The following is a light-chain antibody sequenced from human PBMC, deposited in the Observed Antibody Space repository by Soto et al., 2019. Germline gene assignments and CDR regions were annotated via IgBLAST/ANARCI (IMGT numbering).Light chain of an antibody. CDR1: QDITRY. Sequence: IKLTKSPSSLSASIGDRVTMTCRASQDITRYLAWYRQEPGRAPKLLIYAASSLQSGVPSRFSGSGSGTEFTLTISSLQPEDFATYYCQQSYSSPPTFGQVTKVDIK. CDR2: AAS. CDR3: QQSYSSPPT. V-gene: IGKV1-39*01. J-gene: IGKJ1*01.